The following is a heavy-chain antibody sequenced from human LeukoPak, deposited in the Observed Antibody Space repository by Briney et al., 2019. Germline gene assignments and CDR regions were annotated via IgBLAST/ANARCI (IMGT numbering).Heavy chain of an antibody. CDR3: ARGRDVVVVAATPALPNWFDP. V-gene: IGHV4-30-2*01. J-gene: IGHJ5*02. Sequence: SETLSLTCAVSGGSISSGGYSWSWIRQPPGKGLEWIGYIYHSGSTYYNPSLKSRVTISVDRSKNQFSLKLSSVTAADTAVYYCARGRDVVVVAATPALPNWFDPWGQGTLVTVSS. CDR2: IYHSGST. D-gene: IGHD2-15*01. CDR1: GGSISSGGYS.